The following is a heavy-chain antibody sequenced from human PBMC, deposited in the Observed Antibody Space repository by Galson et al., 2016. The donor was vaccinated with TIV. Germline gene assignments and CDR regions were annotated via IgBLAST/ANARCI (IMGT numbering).Heavy chain of an antibody. V-gene: IGHV3-74*01. CDR3: ARPFGVETDFDC. Sequence: SLRLSCAASGFTFNSQWMHWVRQAPGKGLVWVSAIKSDGSHTIYADSVKGRFTISRDNAKNTLYLQMSSVRAEDTAVYYCARPFGVETDFDCWGQGTLVTVSS. CDR1: GFTFNSQW. D-gene: IGHD3-3*01. J-gene: IGHJ4*02. CDR2: IKSDGSHT.